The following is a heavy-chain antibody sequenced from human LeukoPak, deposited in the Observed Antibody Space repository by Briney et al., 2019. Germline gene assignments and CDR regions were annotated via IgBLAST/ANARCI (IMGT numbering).Heavy chain of an antibody. J-gene: IGHJ4*02. Sequence: PSRTLSLTCTVSGGSISSGGYYWSWIRQPPGKGLEWIGYIYHSGSTYYNPSLKSRVTISVDRSKNQFSLKLSSVTAADTAVYFCARERPSTYGSGSYYILDYWGQGTLVTVSS. V-gene: IGHV4-30-2*01. CDR3: ARERPSTYGSGSYYILDY. CDR2: IYHSGST. D-gene: IGHD3-10*01. CDR1: GGSISSGGYY.